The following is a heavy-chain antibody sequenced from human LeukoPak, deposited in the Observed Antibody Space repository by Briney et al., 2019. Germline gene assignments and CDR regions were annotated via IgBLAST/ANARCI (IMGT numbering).Heavy chain of an antibody. CDR2: IYYSGST. Sequence: SETLSLTCTVSGGSISSYYWSWIRQPPGKGLEWIGYIYYSGSTNYNPSLKSRVTISVDTSKNQFSLKLSSVTAADTAVYYCARAHIAVAGIRAFDIWGQGTMVTVSS. J-gene: IGHJ3*02. D-gene: IGHD6-19*01. CDR1: GGSISSYY. V-gene: IGHV4-59*01. CDR3: ARAHIAVAGIRAFDI.